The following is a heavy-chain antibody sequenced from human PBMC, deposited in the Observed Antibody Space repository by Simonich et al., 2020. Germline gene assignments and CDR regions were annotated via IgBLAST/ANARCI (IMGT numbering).Heavy chain of an antibody. J-gene: IGHJ6*02. D-gene: IGHD3-10*01. CDR1: GYTFTGYY. CDR2: INPNSGGT. V-gene: IGHV1-2*06. Sequence: GAEVKKPGASVKVSCKASGYTFTGYYMHWVRQAPVKGLGWLGRINPNSGGTNDAPNFQGRVTMTRDTAISTAYMELSRLRSDDTAVYYCARVPGIYYYYGMDVWGQGTTVTVSS. CDR3: ARVPGIYYYYGMDV.